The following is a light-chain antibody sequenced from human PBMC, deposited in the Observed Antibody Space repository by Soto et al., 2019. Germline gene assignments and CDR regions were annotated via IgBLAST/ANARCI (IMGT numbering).Light chain of an antibody. CDR3: QQYGNSPIT. J-gene: IGKJ5*01. Sequence: VLWMTQSPSLLSASKGDRVTITCRTSQGVSTYVAWYQQKPGKPPKPLIYAASTLHSGVPARFSGSGSGTDFTLTISRLEPEDFAVYYCQQYGNSPITFGQGTRLEIK. V-gene: IGKV1D-8*01. CDR1: QGVSTY. CDR2: AAS.